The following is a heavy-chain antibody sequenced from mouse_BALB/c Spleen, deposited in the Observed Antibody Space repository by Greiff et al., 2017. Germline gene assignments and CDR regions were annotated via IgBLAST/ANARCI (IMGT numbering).Heavy chain of an antibody. CDR3: ARGVTLRRYFDY. CDR1: GFSLTSYG. V-gene: IGHV2-9*02. CDR2: IWAGGST. Sequence: VKLVESGPGLVAPSQSLSITCTVSGFSLTSYGVHWVRQPPGKGLEWLGVIWAGGSTNYNSALMSRLSISKDNSKSQVFLKMNSLQTDDTAMYYCARGVTLRRYFDYWGQGTTLTVSS. D-gene: IGHD1-2*01. J-gene: IGHJ2*01.